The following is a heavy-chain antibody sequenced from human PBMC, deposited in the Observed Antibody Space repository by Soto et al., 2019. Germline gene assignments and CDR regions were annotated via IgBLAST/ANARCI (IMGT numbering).Heavy chain of an antibody. Sequence: QAPGKGLEWVANIKQDGSEKYYVDSVKGRFTISRDNAKNSLYLQMNSLRAEDTAVYYCARDRRQQLIYYYYYYGMDVWGQGTTVTVSS. V-gene: IGHV3-7*01. D-gene: IGHD6-13*01. CDR2: IKQDGSEK. J-gene: IGHJ6*02. CDR3: ARDRRQQLIYYYYYYGMDV.